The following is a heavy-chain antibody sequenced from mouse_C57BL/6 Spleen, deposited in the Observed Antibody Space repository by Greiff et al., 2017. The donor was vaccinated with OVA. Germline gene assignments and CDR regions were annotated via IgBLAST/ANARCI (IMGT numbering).Heavy chain of an antibody. J-gene: IGHJ4*01. CDR3: ARSNYDYPYAMDY. V-gene: IGHV1-76*01. CDR2: IYPGSGNT. D-gene: IGHD2-4*01. CDR1: GYTFTDYY. Sequence: VQLQQSGAELVRPGASVKLSCKASGYTFTDYYINWVKQRPGQGLEWIARIYPGSGNTYYNEKFKGKATLTAEKSSSTAYMQLSSLTSEDSAVYFCARSNYDYPYAMDYWGQGTSVTVSS.